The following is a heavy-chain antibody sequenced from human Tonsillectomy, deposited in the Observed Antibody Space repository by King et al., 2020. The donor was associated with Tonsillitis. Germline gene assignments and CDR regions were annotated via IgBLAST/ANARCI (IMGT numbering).Heavy chain of an antibody. V-gene: IGHV3-21*01. CDR2: ISSSSSYI. D-gene: IGHD4-11*01. CDR3: ARVIATVTTFWYFDL. Sequence: VQLVESGGGLVKPGGSPRLSCAASGFTFSSYSMNWVRQAPGKGLEWVSSISSSSSYIYYADSVKGRFTISRDNAKNSLYLQMNSLRAEDTAVYYCARVIATVTTFWYFDLWGRGTLVTVSS. J-gene: IGHJ2*01. CDR1: GFTFSSYS.